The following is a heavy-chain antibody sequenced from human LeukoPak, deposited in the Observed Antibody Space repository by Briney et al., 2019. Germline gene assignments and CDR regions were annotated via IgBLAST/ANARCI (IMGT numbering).Heavy chain of an antibody. V-gene: IGHV4-31*03. J-gene: IGHJ4*02. D-gene: IGHD5-12*01. CDR2: IYYSGST. Sequence: PSETLSLTCTASGGSISSGGYYWSWIRQHPGKGLEWIGYIYYSGSTYYNPCLKSRVTISVDTSKNQFSLKLSSVTAADTAVYYCAREFGGYDSFFDYWGQGTLVTVSS. CDR1: GGSISSGGYY. CDR3: AREFGGYDSFFDY.